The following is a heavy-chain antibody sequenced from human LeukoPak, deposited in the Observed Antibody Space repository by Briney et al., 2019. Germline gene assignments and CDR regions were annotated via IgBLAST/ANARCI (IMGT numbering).Heavy chain of an antibody. V-gene: IGHV1-18*01. D-gene: IGHD3-10*01. J-gene: IGHJ5*02. CDR2: ISACNGNT. CDR3: ARDPNYYGSGSYYPQNWFDP. CDR1: GYTFTSYG. Sequence: ASVKVSCKASGYTFTSYGISWVRQAPGQGLEWMGWISACNGNTNYAQKLQGRVTMTTDTSTSTAYMELRSLRSDDTAVYYCARDPNYYGSGSYYPQNWFDPWGQGTLVTVSS.